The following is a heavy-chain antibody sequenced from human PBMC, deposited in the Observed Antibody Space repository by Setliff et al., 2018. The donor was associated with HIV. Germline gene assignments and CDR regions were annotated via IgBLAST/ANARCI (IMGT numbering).Heavy chain of an antibody. J-gene: IGHJ1*01. CDR1: GGSIKSSSYY. Sequence: PSETLSLTCTVSGGSIKSSSYYWGWIRQPPGKGLEWIGSIYYSGNTYYNPSLKSRVTTSEGTSRNQFSLRLSSVTAADTAIYYCARVPTSSWYVTTQRTKEYFHHWGQGTLVTVS. D-gene: IGHD6-13*01. CDR3: ARVPTSSWYVTTQRTKEYFHH. V-gene: IGHV4-39*07. CDR2: IYYSGNT.